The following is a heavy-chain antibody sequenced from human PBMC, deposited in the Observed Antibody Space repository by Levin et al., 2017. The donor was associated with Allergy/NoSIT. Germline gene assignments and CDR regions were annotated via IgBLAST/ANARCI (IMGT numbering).Heavy chain of an antibody. Sequence: ASVKVSCKASGYTFTSYGISWVRQAPGQGLEWMGWISTYNGNTNYPQNFQGRVTMTTDTSTSTAYMELRSLRSDDTAVYYCAREDCSVGSCYPSWLWGRGTLVTVSS. CDR3: AREDCSVGSCYPSWL. V-gene: IGHV1-18*01. CDR2: ISTYNGNT. J-gene: IGHJ2*01. D-gene: IGHD2-15*01. CDR1: GYTFTSYG.